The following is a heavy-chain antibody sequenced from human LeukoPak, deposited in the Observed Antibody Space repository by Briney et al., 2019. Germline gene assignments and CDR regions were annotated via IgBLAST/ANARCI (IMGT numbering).Heavy chain of an antibody. CDR2: INPNSGGT. CDR1: GYTFTGYY. Sequence: APVKVSCKASGYTFTGYYMHWVRQAPGQGLEWMGWINPNSGGTNYAQKFQGRVTMTRDTSISTAYMELSRLRSDDTAVYYCARAKTYYDFWSGYWIFDYWGQGTLVTVSS. V-gene: IGHV1-2*02. D-gene: IGHD3-3*01. J-gene: IGHJ4*02. CDR3: ARAKTYYDFWSGYWIFDY.